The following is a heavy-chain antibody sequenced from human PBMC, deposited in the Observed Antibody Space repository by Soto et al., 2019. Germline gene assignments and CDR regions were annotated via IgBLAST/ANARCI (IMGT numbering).Heavy chain of an antibody. D-gene: IGHD3-16*01. Sequence: GGSLRLSCAASGFTFSGFTFSSYWMTWVRRVTGKGLEWVANIKPDGSEKYYVDSVKGRFTISRDNAENSLYLQMNSLRAEDTAVYYCAKALSIYVNQDFDYWGQGTLVTVSS. J-gene: IGHJ4*02. V-gene: IGHV3-7*05. CDR3: AKALSIYVNQDFDY. CDR1: GFTFSGFTFSSYW. CDR2: IKPDGSEK.